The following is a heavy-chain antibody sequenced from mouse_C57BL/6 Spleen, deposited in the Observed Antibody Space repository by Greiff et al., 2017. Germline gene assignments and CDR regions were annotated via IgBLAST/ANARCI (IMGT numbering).Heavy chain of an antibody. CDR1: GYTFTDYY. CDR2: INPNNGGT. CDR3: ASGRDDWDFDV. V-gene: IGHV1-26*01. D-gene: IGHD3-3*01. Sequence: EVQLQQSGPELVKPGASVKISCKASGYTFTDYYMNWVKQSHGKSLEWIGDINPNNGGTSYNQKFKGKATLTVDKSSSTAYMGLRSLTSEDSAVYYCASGRDDWDFDVWGTGTTVTVSS. J-gene: IGHJ1*03.